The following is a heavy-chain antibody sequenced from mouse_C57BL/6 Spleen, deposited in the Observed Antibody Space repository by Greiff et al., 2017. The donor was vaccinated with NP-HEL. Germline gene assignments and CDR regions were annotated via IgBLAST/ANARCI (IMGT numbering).Heavy chain of an antibody. CDR3: ARGEGGLYYFDY. Sequence: QVQLQQSGAELVRPGTSVKVSCKASGYAFTNYLIEWVKQRPGQGLEWIGVINPGSGGTNYNEKFKGKATLTADKSSSTAYMQLSSLTSEDSAVYFCARGEGGLYYFDYWGQGTTLTVSS. CDR2: INPGSGGT. D-gene: IGHD3-1*01. V-gene: IGHV1-54*01. J-gene: IGHJ2*01. CDR1: GYAFTNYL.